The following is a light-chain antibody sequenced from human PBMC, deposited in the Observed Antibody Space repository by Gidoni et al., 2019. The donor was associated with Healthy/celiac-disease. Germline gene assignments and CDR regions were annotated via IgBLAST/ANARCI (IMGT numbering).Light chain of an antibody. CDR1: QSISSW. CDR2: KAS. Sequence: DIQMTQSPSTLSASVGDRVTITCRASQSISSWLAWYQQKPGKAPKLLIYKASNLKSGVPSRLSGSGSGTEFTLTISSLQPDDFATYYCQQYNSYPWTFXQXTKVEIK. J-gene: IGKJ1*01. V-gene: IGKV1-5*03. CDR3: QQYNSYPWT.